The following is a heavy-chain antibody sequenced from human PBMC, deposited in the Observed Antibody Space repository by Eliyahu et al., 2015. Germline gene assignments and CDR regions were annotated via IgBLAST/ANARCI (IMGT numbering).Heavy chain of an antibody. CDR2: IDPSGNT. J-gene: IGHJ4*02. D-gene: IGHD5-24*01. V-gene: IGHV4-34*01. CDR3: ARGMWNGYNYGLFDY. Sequence: QVQLQQWGAGLLKPSETLSHTXAVYXXSXYGYYWGWXRQPPGKGLEWIGGIDPSGNTXXNPSLASRVTLSIDTSTVQMSLELRSVTAADTAVYYCARGMWNGYNYGLFDYWGQGILVSVSS. CDR1: XXSXYGYY.